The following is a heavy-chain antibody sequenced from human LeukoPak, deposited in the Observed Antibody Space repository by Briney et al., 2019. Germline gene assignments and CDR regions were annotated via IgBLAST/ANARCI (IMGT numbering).Heavy chain of an antibody. Sequence: PGGSLRLSCGASGFRFSTYAMSWVRQAPGKGLEWVSAISKSGDSTYYADFVKGRFTISRDNSRNTLYLQMNSLRVEDTAAYYCAKGGYSYGARDAFDVWGRGTMVTLSS. CDR1: GFRFSTYA. D-gene: IGHD5-18*01. CDR2: ISKSGDST. J-gene: IGHJ3*01. CDR3: AKGGYSYGARDAFDV. V-gene: IGHV3-23*01.